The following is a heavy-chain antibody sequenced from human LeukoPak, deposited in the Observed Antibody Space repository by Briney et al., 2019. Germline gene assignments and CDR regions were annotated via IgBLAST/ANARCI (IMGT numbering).Heavy chain of an antibody. V-gene: IGHV5-51*01. D-gene: IGHD5-18*01. J-gene: IGHJ3*02. CDR3: ARPMSGYSYGYGYAFDI. Sequence: GESLKISCKGSGYRFTSYWIGWVRQMPGKGLEWMGIIYPGDSDTRHSPSFQGQVTISADKSISTAYLQWSSLKASDTAMYYCARPMSGYSYGYGYAFDIWGQGTMVTVSS. CDR1: GYRFTSYW. CDR2: IYPGDSDT.